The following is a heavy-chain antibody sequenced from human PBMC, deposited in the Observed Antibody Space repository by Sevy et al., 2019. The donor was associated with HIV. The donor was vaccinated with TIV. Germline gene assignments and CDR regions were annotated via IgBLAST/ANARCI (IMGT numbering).Heavy chain of an antibody. CDR3: ARDRDVSGGYLEYYYYAMDV. Sequence: ASVKVSCKASGYTFTTYYIYWVRQAPGQGLEWIGIFDPTGGTRSYAQKFQGRLTMTGDTSTSTVYMELISLGSEDTAVYYCARDRDVSGGYLEYYYYAMDVWGQGTTVTVSS. J-gene: IGHJ6*02. D-gene: IGHD1-26*01. V-gene: IGHV1-46*01. CDR1: GYTFTTYY. CDR2: FDPTGGTR.